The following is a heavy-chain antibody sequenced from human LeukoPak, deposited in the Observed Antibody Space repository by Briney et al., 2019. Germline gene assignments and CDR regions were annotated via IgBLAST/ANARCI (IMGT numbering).Heavy chain of an antibody. V-gene: IGHV2-5*02. CDR1: GFSLSTSGVG. D-gene: IGHD3-3*01. J-gene: IGHJ3*02. Sequence: SGPTLVKPKQTLTLTCTLSGFSLSTSGVGVGWIRQPPGKALEWLGIIYWDDDKRYSPSLKSRLTITKDTSKNQVVLTVTNMDPVDTATYYCAHRLWYQDFGVLIIDSMAFDIWGQGTMVTVSS. CDR3: AHRLWYQDFGVLIIDSMAFDI. CDR2: IYWDDDK.